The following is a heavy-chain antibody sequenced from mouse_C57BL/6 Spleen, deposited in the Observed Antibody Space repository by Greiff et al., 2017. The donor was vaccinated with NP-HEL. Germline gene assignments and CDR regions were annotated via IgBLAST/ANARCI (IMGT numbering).Heavy chain of an antibody. V-gene: IGHV5-17*01. CDR3: ARLGRYGNSLYAMDY. Sequence: EVQRVESGGGLVKPGGSLKLSCAASGFTFSDYGMHWVRQAPEKGLEWVAYISSGSSTIYYADTVKGRFTISRDNAKNTLFLQMTSLRSEDTAMYYCARLGRYGNSLYAMDYWGQGTSVTVSS. CDR1: GFTFSDYG. J-gene: IGHJ4*01. CDR2: ISSGSSTI. D-gene: IGHD2-10*02.